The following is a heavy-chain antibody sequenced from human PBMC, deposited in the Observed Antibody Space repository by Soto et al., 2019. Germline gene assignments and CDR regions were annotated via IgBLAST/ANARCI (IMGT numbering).Heavy chain of an antibody. Sequence: QVQLVQSGPEMKKPGASVKLSCKASGITYNTYAIHWVRQAPGQGLEWMGWINAGNGDTRFSQNFPGRVTLTRDTSASTVYMDLDSLKSEDTGVYYCARAISGYVTWGQGTLVTVSS. V-gene: IGHV1-3*01. D-gene: IGHD5-12*01. CDR1: GITYNTYA. CDR2: INAGNGDT. CDR3: ARAISGYVT. J-gene: IGHJ4*02.